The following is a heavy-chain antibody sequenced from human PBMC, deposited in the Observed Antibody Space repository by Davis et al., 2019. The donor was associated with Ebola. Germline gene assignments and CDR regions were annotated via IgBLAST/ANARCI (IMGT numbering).Heavy chain of an antibody. Sequence: HTGGSLRLSCAASGFTFSSYWMHWVRQAPGKGLVWVSRINSDGSSTSYADSVKGRFTISRDNAKNTLYLQMNSLRAEDTAVYYCARVWGVAARWANWFDPWGQGTLVTVSS. J-gene: IGHJ5*02. D-gene: IGHD6-25*01. CDR2: INSDGSST. V-gene: IGHV3-74*01. CDR3: ARVWGVAARWANWFDP. CDR1: GFTFSSYW.